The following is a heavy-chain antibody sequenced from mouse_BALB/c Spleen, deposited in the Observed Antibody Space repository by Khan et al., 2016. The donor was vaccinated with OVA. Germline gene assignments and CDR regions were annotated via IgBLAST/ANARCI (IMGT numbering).Heavy chain of an antibody. J-gene: IGHJ3*01. CDR2: IISGDIYT. V-gene: IGHV5-6*01. Sequence: EVQRVESGGDLVKPGGSLKLSCAASGFTFSSYGMSWVRQTPDKRLEWVAIIISGDIYTYYPDSVKGRFTISRDNAKNTLYLQMSSLKSEDTAMYYCARQGYGGGFAYWGQGTLVTVSA. CDR3: ARQGYGGGFAY. CDR1: GFTFSSYG. D-gene: IGHD1-1*01.